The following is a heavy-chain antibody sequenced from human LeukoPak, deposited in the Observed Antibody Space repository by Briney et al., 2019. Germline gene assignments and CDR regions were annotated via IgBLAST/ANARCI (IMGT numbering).Heavy chain of an antibody. Sequence: GGSLRLSCVASGFTFDDYGMHWVRQPPGKGLEWVSLINWDGGSTDYADSVRGRFTISRDNSKNSLYLQMNSLRPEDTALYFCAKDMRRVTLLQVCDHWGQGTLVTVSS. CDR3: AKDMRRVTLLQVCDH. V-gene: IGHV3-43D*03. CDR2: INWDGGST. CDR1: GFTFDDYG. D-gene: IGHD2-21*02. J-gene: IGHJ1*01.